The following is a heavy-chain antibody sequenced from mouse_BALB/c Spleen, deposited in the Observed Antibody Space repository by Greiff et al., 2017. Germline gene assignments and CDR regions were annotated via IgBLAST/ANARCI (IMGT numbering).Heavy chain of an antibody. V-gene: IGHV1-54*01. CDR3: ARGGNYVGMDY. D-gene: IGHD2-1*01. CDR2: INPGSGGT. Sequence: QVQLQESGAELARPGTSVKMSCKASGYAFTNYLLEWVKQRPGQGLEWIGVINPGSGGTNYNEKFKGKATLTADKSSSTADMQLSSLTSDDSAVYICARGGNYVGMDYWGQGTSVTVSA. J-gene: IGHJ4*01. CDR1: GYAFTNYL.